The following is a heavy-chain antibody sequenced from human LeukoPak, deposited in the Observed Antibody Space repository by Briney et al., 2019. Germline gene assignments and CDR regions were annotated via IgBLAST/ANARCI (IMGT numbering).Heavy chain of an antibody. Sequence: GGSLRLSCAASGFTFSSYGMHWVRQAPGKGLEWVSSISSSSSYIYYANSVKGRFTISRDNAKNSLYLQMNSLRAEDTAVYYCARDSDCTNGVCYASFDYWGQGTLVTVSS. J-gene: IGHJ4*02. CDR2: ISSSSSYI. V-gene: IGHV3-21*01. D-gene: IGHD2-8*01. CDR1: GFTFSSYG. CDR3: ARDSDCTNGVCYASFDY.